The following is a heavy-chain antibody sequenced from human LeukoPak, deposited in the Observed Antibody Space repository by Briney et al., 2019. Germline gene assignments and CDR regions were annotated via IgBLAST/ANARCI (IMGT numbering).Heavy chain of an antibody. D-gene: IGHD3-22*01. Sequence: SVKVSCKASGGTSNSHAISWVRQAPGQGLEWMGRIIPNLGTTNRAQHFQDRVTLTADKSTNTAYMELTSLTSDDTAVYYCATTNDGGGYQWGDFFDFWGQGTLVTVSS. V-gene: IGHV1-69*04. CDR3: ATTNDGGGYQWGDFFDF. J-gene: IGHJ4*02. CDR1: GGTSNSHA. CDR2: IIPNLGTT.